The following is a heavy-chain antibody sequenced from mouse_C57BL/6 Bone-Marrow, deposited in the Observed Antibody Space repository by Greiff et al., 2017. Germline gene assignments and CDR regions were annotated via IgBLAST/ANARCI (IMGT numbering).Heavy chain of an antibody. CDR3: ARQGLLRGAY. CDR2: IDPSDSYT. J-gene: IGHJ3*01. Sequence: QVQLQQPGAELVKPGASVKLSCKASGYTFTSYWMQWVKQRPGQGLEWIGEIDPSDSYTNYNQKFKGKATLTVDTSSSTAYMQLSSLKSEDSAVYYCARQGLLRGAYWGQGTLVTVSA. CDR1: GYTFTSYW. D-gene: IGHD2-3*01. V-gene: IGHV1-50*01.